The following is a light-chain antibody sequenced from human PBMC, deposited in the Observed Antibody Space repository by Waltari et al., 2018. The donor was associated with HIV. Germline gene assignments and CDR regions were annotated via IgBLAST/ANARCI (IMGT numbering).Light chain of an antibody. CDR1: QRLHKH. V-gene: IGKV3-15*01. J-gene: IGKJ4*01. CDR3: QQYDNWPPLT. Sequence: DIVMTQSPATLSVSPGETVTLSCTATQRLHKHLAWYQQQPGQAPRLLVYDASSRASGVPARFSGSGSGTGYTLTISSLESEDSAIYYCQQYDNWPPLTFGGGTKVEIK. CDR2: DAS.